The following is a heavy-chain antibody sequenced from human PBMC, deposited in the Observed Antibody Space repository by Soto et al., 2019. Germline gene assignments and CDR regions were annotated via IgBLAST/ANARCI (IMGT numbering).Heavy chain of an antibody. J-gene: IGHJ6*02. CDR1: GGSFSGYY. V-gene: IGHV4-34*01. CDR2: INHSGST. CDR3: ARGGRKQLVRRYYYYGMDV. Sequence: SETLSLTCAVYGGSFSGYYWSWIRQPPGKGLEWIGEINHSGSTNYNPSLKSRVTISVDTSKNQFSLKLSSVTAADTAVYYCARGGRKQLVRRYYYYGMDVWGQGTTVTVSS. D-gene: IGHD6-6*01.